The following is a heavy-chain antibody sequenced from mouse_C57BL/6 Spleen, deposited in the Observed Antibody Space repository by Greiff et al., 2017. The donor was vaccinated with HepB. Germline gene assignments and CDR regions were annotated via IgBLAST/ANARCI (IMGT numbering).Heavy chain of an antibody. CDR3: AREGIYYDYDDAMDY. J-gene: IGHJ4*01. D-gene: IGHD2-4*01. V-gene: IGHV1-9*01. CDR2: ILPGSGST. CDR1: GYTFTGYW. Sequence: LVEPGASVKLSCKATGYTFTGYWIEWVKQRPGHGLEWIGEILPGSGSTNYNEKFKGKATFTADTSSNTAYMQLSSLTTEDSAIYYCAREGIYYDYDDAMDYWGQGTSVTVSS.